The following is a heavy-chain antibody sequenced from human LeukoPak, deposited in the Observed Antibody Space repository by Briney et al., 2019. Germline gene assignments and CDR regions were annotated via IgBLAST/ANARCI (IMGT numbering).Heavy chain of an antibody. CDR2: ST. J-gene: IGHJ5*02. D-gene: IGHD2-2*01. Sequence: STNYNPSLKSRVTMSVDTSKNQFSLKLSSVTAADTAVYYCARDRWIVVVPAAVSGVGWFDPWGQGTLVTVSS. CDR3: ARDRWIVVVPAAVSGVGWFDP. V-gene: IGHV4-4*07.